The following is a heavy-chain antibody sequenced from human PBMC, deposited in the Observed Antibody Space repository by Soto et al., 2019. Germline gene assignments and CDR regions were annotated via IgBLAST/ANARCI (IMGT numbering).Heavy chain of an antibody. J-gene: IGHJ3*02. CDR3: ARLTDDYGDYGAFDI. V-gene: IGHV1-3*01. CDR1: GYTFTSYA. D-gene: IGHD4-17*01. Sequence: ASVKVSCKASGYTFTSYAMHWVRQAPGQRLEWMGWINAGNGNTKYSQKFQGRVTITRDTSASTAYMELSSLRSEDTAVYYCARLTDDYGDYGAFDIWGQGTMVTVSS. CDR2: INAGNGNT.